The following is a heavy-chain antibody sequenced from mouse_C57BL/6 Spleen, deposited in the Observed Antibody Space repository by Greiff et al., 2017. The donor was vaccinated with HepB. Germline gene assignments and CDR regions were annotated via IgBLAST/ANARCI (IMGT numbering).Heavy chain of an antibody. CDR2: IDPSDSYT. CDR1: GYTFTSYW. Sequence: VQLQQSGAELVKPGASVKLSCKASGYTFTSYWMQWVKQRPGQGLEWIGEIDPSDSYTNYNQKFKGKATLTVDTSSSTAYMQLSSLTSEDSAVYYCANRGPWFAYWGQGTLVTVSA. CDR3: ANRGPWFAY. V-gene: IGHV1-50*01. J-gene: IGHJ3*01.